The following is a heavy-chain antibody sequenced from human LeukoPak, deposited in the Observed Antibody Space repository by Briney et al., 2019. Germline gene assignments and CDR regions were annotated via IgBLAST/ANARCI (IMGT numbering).Heavy chain of an antibody. J-gene: IGHJ5*01. CDR3: AKEGAYPIVTYDS. D-gene: IGHD4-11*01. Sequence: PGGSVRLSCAASGFTFSDYWMNWLRQAPGKGLEWVANIKQDGSEKYYVDSVKGRFTISRDNAKNSLYLQMNSLRAEDTAVYYCAKEGAYPIVTYDSWGQGTLVTVSS. CDR2: IKQDGSEK. CDR1: GFTFSDYW. V-gene: IGHV3-7*01.